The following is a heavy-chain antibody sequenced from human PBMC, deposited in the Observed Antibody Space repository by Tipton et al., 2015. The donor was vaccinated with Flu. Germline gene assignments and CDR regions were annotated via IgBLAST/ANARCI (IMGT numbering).Heavy chain of an antibody. CDR1: GGSSSGYY. D-gene: IGHD3-16*02. CDR3: ARLGPYDYVWGSYRYLHAFDI. V-gene: IGHV4-34*01. Sequence: TLSLTCAVYGGSSSGYYWSWIRQPPGKGLEWIGEINHSGSTNYNPSLKSRVTISVDTSKNQFSLKLSSVTAADTAVYYCARLGPYDYVWGSYRYLHAFDIWGQGTMVTVSS. CDR2: INHSGST. J-gene: IGHJ3*02.